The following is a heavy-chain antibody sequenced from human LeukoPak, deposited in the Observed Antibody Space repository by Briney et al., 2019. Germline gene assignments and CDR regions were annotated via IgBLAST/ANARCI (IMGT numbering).Heavy chain of an antibody. CDR1: GFTVSGNY. CDR3: ARVTWLDRGPLGY. J-gene: IGHJ4*02. V-gene: IGHV3-53*01. D-gene: IGHD2/OR15-2a*01. Sequence: GGSLRLSCAASGFTVSGNYMSWVRQAPGKGLEWVSVIYSDDSTYYADSVKGRFAISRDNFKNTLYLQMSRLRAEDTAVYYCARVTWLDRGPLGYWGQGTLVTVSS. CDR2: IYSDDST.